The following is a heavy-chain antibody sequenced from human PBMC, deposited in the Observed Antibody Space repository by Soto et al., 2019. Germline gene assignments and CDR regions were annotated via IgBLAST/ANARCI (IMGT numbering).Heavy chain of an antibody. V-gene: IGHV4-59*08. D-gene: IGHD3-22*01. Sequence: SETLSLTCTVSGGSIRDYYWTWIRQPPGKGLEWIGYIYYTGTTKYNPSLKSRVTISVDSSKNQFSLKLDSVTAADTAVYYCARLGGYYQAFDSWGQGTLVTVSS. CDR2: IYYTGTT. CDR3: ARLGGYYQAFDS. CDR1: GGSIRDYY. J-gene: IGHJ4*02.